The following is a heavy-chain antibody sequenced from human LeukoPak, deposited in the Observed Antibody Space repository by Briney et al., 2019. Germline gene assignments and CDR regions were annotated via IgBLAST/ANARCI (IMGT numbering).Heavy chain of an antibody. CDR2: ISAGAGT. Sequence: GGSLRLSCAASGFTFSSYAMTWVRQAPGKGLEWVSSISAGAGTYYADSVTGRFTVSRDDSKNILYLQMDSLRAEDTAVYYCAKEPKYSSSYYSDYWGQGTLVTVSS. CDR1: GFTFSSYA. J-gene: IGHJ4*02. CDR3: AKEPKYSSSYYSDY. V-gene: IGHV3-23*01. D-gene: IGHD6-13*01.